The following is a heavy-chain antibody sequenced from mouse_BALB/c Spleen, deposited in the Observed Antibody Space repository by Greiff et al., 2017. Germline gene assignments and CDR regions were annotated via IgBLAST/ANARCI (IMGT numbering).Heavy chain of an antibody. V-gene: IGHV2-6-7*01. CDR1: GFSLTGYG. CDR3: ARASYYYGSSPLYYAMDY. Sequence: VQGVESGPGLVAPSQSLSITCTVSGFSLTGYGVHWVRQPPGKGLEWLGMIWGDGSTDYNSALKSRLSISKDNSKSQVFLKMNSLQTDDTARYYCARASYYYGSSPLYYAMDYWGQGTSVTVSS. J-gene: IGHJ4*01. CDR2: IWGDGST. D-gene: IGHD1-1*01.